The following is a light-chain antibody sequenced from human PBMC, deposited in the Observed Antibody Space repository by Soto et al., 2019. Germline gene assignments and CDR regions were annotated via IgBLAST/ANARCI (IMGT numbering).Light chain of an antibody. CDR2: GAS. J-gene: IGKJ1*01. CDR3: QQYNNWPPWT. V-gene: IGKV3D-15*01. Sequence: EIVLTQSPGTLSLSPGERATLSCRASQLAVTSYLHWYQQKPGQAPRLLIYGASTRATGIPARFSGSGSGTEFTLTISSLQSEDFAVYYCQQYNNWPPWTFGQGTKVEIK. CDR1: QLAVTSY.